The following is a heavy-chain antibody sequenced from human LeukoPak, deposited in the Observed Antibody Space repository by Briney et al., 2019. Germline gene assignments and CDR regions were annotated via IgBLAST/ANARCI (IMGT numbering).Heavy chain of an antibody. D-gene: IGHD6-19*01. J-gene: IGHJ4*02. CDR2: INSDGRST. CDR3: AREGTSGWYYFDY. V-gene: IGHV3-74*01. CDR1: GLXFSTYW. Sequence: PGGSLRLSCAASGLXFSTYWVHWVRQAPGKGLVWVSRINSDGRSTTYADFVKGRFTISRDDAKNTLYLQMNSLRAEDTAVYYCAREGTSGWYYFDYWGQGTLVTVSS.